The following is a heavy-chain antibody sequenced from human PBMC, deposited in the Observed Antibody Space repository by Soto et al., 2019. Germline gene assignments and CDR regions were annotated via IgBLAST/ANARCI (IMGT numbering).Heavy chain of an antibody. D-gene: IGHD2-15*01. Sequence: SETLSLTCSVSGDSISTVDYFWAWIRQPPGQALECIGYIYKSATTYYNPSFESRVAISLDTSKSQFSLNVTSVTAADTAVYFCARGRYCLTGRCFPNWFDSWGQGTLVTVSS. CDR3: ARGRYCLTGRCFPNWFDS. CDR2: IYKSATT. J-gene: IGHJ5*01. V-gene: IGHV4-30-4*01. CDR1: GDSISTVDYF.